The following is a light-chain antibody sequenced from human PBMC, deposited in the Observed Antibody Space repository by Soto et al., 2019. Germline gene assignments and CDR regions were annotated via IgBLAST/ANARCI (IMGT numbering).Light chain of an antibody. Sequence: DIKMTQSPSSLSASVGARVTIACRASQSISSYLNWYQQKPGKAPKIMIYAASSLQSGVPSRFSGSGSGTDWTLTISSLQPDDVATYYCQHYNSYSEAFGQGTKVDI. J-gene: IGKJ1*01. CDR3: QHYNSYSEA. CDR2: AAS. V-gene: IGKV1-39*01. CDR1: QSISSY.